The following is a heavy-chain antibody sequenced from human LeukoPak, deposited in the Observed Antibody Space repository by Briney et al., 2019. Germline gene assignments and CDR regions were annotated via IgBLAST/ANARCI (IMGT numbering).Heavy chain of an antibody. CDR2: ISGDGGST. D-gene: IGHD5-18*01. J-gene: IGHJ6*02. CDR3: AKGVYSYELFFVPITEYSMDV. CDR1: GFTFDDYA. V-gene: IGHV3-43*02. Sequence: GGSLRLSCAASGFTFDDYAMHWVRQAPGKGLEWVSLISGDGGSTYYADSVKGRFTISRDNSKNSLYLQMNSLRTEDTALYYCAKGVYSYELFFVPITEYSMDVWGQGTTVTVSS.